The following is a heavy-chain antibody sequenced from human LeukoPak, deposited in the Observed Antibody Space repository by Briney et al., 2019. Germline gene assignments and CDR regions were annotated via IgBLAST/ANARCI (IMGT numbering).Heavy chain of an antibody. CDR1: GFTFSSYA. J-gene: IGHJ6*02. Sequence: GGSLRLSCAASGFTFSSYAMSWVRQAPGKGLERVSGISGRSDSIYYADSVEGRFTISRDYSKSTVDLQMNSLGAEDTAVYYCAREKWERHHCGVDVWGQGTTVTVSS. CDR2: ISGRSDSI. D-gene: IGHD1-26*01. CDR3: AREKWERHHCGVDV. V-gene: IGHV3-23*01.